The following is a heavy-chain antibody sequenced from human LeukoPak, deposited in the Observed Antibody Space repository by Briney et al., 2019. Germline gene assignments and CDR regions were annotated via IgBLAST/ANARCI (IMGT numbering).Heavy chain of an antibody. CDR3: ARDGHIAAAGTDYYYYGMDV. D-gene: IGHD6-13*01. J-gene: IGHJ6*02. Sequence: ASVKVSCKASGYTFTGYYMHWERQAPGQGLEWMGIINPSGGSTSYAQKFQGRVTMTRDTSTSTVYMELSSLRSEDTAVYYCARDGHIAAAGTDYYYYGMDVWGQGTTVTVSS. V-gene: IGHV1-46*01. CDR1: GYTFTGYY. CDR2: INPSGGST.